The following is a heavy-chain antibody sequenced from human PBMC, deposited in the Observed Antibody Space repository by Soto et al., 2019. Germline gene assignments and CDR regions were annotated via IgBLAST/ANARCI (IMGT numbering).Heavy chain of an antibody. CDR3: ARDLGSGISGYDTEPGRYYYYYGMDV. V-gene: IGHV3-48*02. J-gene: IGHJ6*02. D-gene: IGHD5-12*01. Sequence: PGGSLRLSCAASGFTFSSYSMNWVRQAPGKGLEWVSYISSSSSTIYYADSAKGRFTISRDNAKNSLYLQMNSLRDEDTAVYYCARDLGSGISGYDTEPGRYYYYYGMDVWGQGTTVTVSS. CDR2: ISSSSSTI. CDR1: GFTFSSYS.